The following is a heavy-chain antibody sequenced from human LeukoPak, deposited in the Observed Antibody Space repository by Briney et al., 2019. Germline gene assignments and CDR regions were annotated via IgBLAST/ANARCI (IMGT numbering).Heavy chain of an antibody. J-gene: IGHJ6*03. V-gene: IGHV4-39*07. CDR1: GGSISSSSYY. CDR3: ARSRGYSYGYRYYYYYMDV. CDR2: INHSGST. D-gene: IGHD5-18*01. Sequence: PSETLSLTCTVSGGSISSSSYYWSWIRQPPGKGLEWIGEINHSGSTNYNPSLKSRVTISVDTSKNQFSLKLSSVTAADTAVYYCARSRGYSYGYRYYYYYMDVWGKGTTVTISS.